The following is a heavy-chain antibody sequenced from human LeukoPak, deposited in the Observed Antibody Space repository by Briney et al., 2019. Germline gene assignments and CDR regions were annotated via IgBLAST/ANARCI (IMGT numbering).Heavy chain of an antibody. Sequence: SQTLSLTCTVSGGSISSGSYYWSWIRQPAGKGLEWIGRIYTSGGTNYNPSLKRRVTISVDTYKTQFSLKLSSVTAADTAVYYCAREVYDILTGYPSWGQGTLVTVSS. J-gene: IGHJ4*02. V-gene: IGHV4-61*02. D-gene: IGHD3-9*01. CDR2: IYTSGGT. CDR1: GGSISSGSYY. CDR3: AREVYDILTGYPS.